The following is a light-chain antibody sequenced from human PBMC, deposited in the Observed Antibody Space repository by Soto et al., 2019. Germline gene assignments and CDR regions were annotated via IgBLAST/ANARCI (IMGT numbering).Light chain of an antibody. Sequence: QSALTQPRSVSGSPGQSVTISCTGTSSDVGGYNYVSWYQRHPGKAPKLMIYEGSKRPSGVSNRFSGSKSGNTASLTISGLQAEDEADYYCCSYAGSSTFVFGTGTKLTVL. J-gene: IGLJ1*01. V-gene: IGLV2-23*03. CDR1: SSDVGGYNY. CDR2: EGS. CDR3: CSYAGSSTFV.